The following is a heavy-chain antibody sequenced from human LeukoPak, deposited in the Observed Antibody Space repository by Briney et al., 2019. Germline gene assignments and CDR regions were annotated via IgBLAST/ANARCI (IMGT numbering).Heavy chain of an antibody. CDR3: AMEPSLGGYVGY. CDR2: ISGSGGST. Sequence: GGSLRLSCAASGFTFSSYAMSWVRQTPGKGLEWVSAISGSGGSTYYADSVKGRFTISRDNSKNTLYLQMNSLRAEDTAVYYCAMEPSLGGYVGYWGQGTLVTVSS. CDR1: GFTFSSYA. V-gene: IGHV3-23*01. J-gene: IGHJ4*02. D-gene: IGHD5-18*01.